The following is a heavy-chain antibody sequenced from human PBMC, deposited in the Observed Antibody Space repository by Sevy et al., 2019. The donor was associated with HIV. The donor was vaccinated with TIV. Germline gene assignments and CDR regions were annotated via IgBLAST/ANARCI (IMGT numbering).Heavy chain of an antibody. CDR3: AREGGLKVVVNAFDI. CDR1: GGSISSGGYC. D-gene: IGHD2-2*01. Sequence: SETLSLTCTVSGGSISSGGYCWSWIRQHPGKGLEWIGYIYYSGSTYYNPSLKSRVTISVDTSKNQFSLKLSSVTAADTAVYYCAREGGLKVVVNAFDIWGQGTMVTVSS. CDR2: IYYSGST. J-gene: IGHJ3*02. V-gene: IGHV4-31*03.